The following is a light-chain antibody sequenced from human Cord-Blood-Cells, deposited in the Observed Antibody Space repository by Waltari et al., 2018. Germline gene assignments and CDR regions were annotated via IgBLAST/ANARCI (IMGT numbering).Light chain of an antibody. J-gene: IGKJ1*01. V-gene: IGKV4-1*01. CDR2: WAS. CDR1: QSVLYSSNNKNY. Sequence: DIVLPPSPDSLAVSLGERAPINCKSSQSVLYSSNNKNYLAWYQHKPGQPPKLLIYWASTRESGVPDRFSGSGSGTDFTLTISSLQAEDVAVYYCQQYYSTPWTFGQGTKVEIK. CDR3: QQYYSTPWT.